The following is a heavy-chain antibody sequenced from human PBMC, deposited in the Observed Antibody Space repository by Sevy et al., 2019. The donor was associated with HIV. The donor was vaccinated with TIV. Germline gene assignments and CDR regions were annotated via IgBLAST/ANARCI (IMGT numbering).Heavy chain of an antibody. J-gene: IGHJ4*02. CDR3: AREKSCGGARYYFDY. V-gene: IGHV3-20*04. D-gene: IGHD2-21*02. CDR2: INWTGGST. CDR1: GFTFDDYG. Sequence: GGSLRLSCAASGFTFDDYGMSWVRQVPGKGLEWVSSINWTGGSTSYTDFVKGRFTISRDNAKNSRFLQVNSLSAEDTALYYCAREKSCGGARYYFDYWGQGVLVTVSS.